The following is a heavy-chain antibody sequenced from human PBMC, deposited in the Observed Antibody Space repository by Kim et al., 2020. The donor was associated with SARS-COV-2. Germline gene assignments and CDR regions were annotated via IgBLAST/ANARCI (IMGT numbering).Heavy chain of an antibody. J-gene: IGHJ3*02. V-gene: IGHV4-34*01. D-gene: IGHD4-17*01. CDR3: ARGLWLVTTSYLRAGAFDI. Sequence: SETLSLTCDVYGGSFSGYYWSWIRQPPGKGLEWIGEINHSGSTNYNPSLKSRVTISVDTSKNQFSLKLSSVTAADTAVYYCARGLWLVTTSYLRAGAFDIWGQGAMCTASS. CDR2: INHSGST. CDR1: GGSFSGYY.